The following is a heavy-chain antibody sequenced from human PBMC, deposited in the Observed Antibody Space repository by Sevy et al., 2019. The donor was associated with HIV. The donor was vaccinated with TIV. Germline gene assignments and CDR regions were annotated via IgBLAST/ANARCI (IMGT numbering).Heavy chain of an antibody. J-gene: IGHJ4*02. V-gene: IGHV3-74*01. D-gene: IGHD3-22*01. CDR1: GFTFSNYW. CDR3: ARGPYYRDTNTYFFMHY. Sequence: GGSLILSCAGSGFTFSNYWMHWVRHAPGKGLVWVSRINSDGSSTSYADSVTGRFTISRDNAKNTLYLQMNSLRAEDTAVYYCARGPYYRDTNTYFFMHYWGQGTLVTVSS. CDR2: INSDGSST.